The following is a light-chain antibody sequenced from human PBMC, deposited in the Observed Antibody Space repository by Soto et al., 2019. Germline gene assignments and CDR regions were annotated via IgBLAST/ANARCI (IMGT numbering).Light chain of an antibody. Sequence: QSVVTQPPSVSAAPGQRVTISCSGGPSNIGNNYVSWYQQLPGTAPKLLIYDNNNRPSGIPDRFSGSKSGTSATLAITGLPTGDEADYYCATWDSSLSSAYFGGGTKLTVL. CDR3: ATWDSSLSSAY. V-gene: IGLV1-51*01. CDR1: PSNIGNNY. J-gene: IGLJ2*01. CDR2: DNN.